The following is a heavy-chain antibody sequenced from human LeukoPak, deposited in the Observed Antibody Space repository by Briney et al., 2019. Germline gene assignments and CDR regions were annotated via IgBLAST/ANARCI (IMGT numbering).Heavy chain of an antibody. D-gene: IGHD2-15*01. J-gene: IGHJ6*03. V-gene: IGHV4-59*01. CDR3: ARSVEGYRSGGNCYYYSYYMDV. CDR1: GGSISSYY. Sequence: PSETLSLTCTVSGGSISSYYWSWIRQPPGKGLEWIGYIYYSGSTNYNPSLKSRVTISVDTSKNQFSLKLSSVTAADTAVYYCARSVEGYRSGGNCYYYSYYMDVWGKGTTVTVSS. CDR2: IYYSGST.